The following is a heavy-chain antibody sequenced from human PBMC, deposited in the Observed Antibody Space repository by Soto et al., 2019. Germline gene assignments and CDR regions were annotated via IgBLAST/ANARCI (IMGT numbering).Heavy chain of an antibody. CDR1: GFTFSSYW. CDR3: ARDPEGLPFDY. J-gene: IGHJ4*02. V-gene: IGHV3-74*01. CDR2: INSDGSST. Sequence: GGSLRLSCAASGFTFSSYWMHWVRQAPGKGLVWVSRINSDGSSTSYADSVKGRFTISRDNAKNTLYLQMNSLRAEDTSVYYCARDPEGLPFDYWGQGTLVTVSS.